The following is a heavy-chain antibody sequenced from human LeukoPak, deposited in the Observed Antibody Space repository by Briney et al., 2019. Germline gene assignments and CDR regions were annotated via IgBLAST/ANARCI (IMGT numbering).Heavy chain of an antibody. Sequence: GGSLRLSCTASGFTFGDYAMSWVRQAPGKGLEWVGFIRSKAYGGTTEYAASVKGRFTISRDDSKSIAYLQMNSLRAEDTAVYYCARDKIVGATFLDYWGQGTLVTVSS. CDR2: IRSKAYGGTT. D-gene: IGHD1-26*01. CDR1: GFTFGDYA. CDR3: ARDKIVGATFLDY. V-gene: IGHV3-49*04. J-gene: IGHJ4*02.